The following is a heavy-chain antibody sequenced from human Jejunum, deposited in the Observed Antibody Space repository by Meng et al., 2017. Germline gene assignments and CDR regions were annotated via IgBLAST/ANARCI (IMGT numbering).Heavy chain of an antibody. CDR1: GDSVSSNSAG. CDR2: TYYRSKWYI. Sequence: QIQLQQSGPGLVKPSQTLSLTCAISGDSVSSNSAGWNWIRQSPSRGLEWLGRTYYRSKWYIDYALSVKSRITINPDTSKNQFSLHLNSVTPEDTAVYYCAGGGLVRSTRGYFDYWGQGTLVTVSS. V-gene: IGHV6-1*01. CDR3: AGGGLVRSTRGYFDY. J-gene: IGHJ4*02. D-gene: IGHD1-26*01.